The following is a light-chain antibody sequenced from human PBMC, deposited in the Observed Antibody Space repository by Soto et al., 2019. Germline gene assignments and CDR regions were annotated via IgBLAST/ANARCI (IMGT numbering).Light chain of an antibody. CDR1: QSISSY. Sequence: DIQMTQSPSSLSASVGDRVSITCRASQSISSYLNWYQQKPGKAPKLLIYAAFTLQTGVSSRFIVSGSVTDFTLTINSLQPEDFATYYCQQSSSSPWTFGQGTKVDIK. V-gene: IGKV1-39*01. CDR2: AAF. J-gene: IGKJ1*01. CDR3: QQSSSSPWT.